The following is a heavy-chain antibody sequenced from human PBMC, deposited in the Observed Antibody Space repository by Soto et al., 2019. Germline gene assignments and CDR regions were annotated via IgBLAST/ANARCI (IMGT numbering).Heavy chain of an antibody. CDR1: GFTFSSYA. CDR2: ISGSGGST. D-gene: IGHD5-18*01. V-gene: IGHV3-23*01. Sequence: EVQLLESGGGLVQPGGSLRLSCAASGFTFSSYAMSWVRQAPGKGLEWVSAISGSGGSTYYADSVKGRFTISRDNSKNTLYLQMNSLRAEDTAVYYCAKQWIQLWVGSGYYYYYYYMDVWGKGTTVTVSS. J-gene: IGHJ6*03. CDR3: AKQWIQLWVGSGYYYYYYYMDV.